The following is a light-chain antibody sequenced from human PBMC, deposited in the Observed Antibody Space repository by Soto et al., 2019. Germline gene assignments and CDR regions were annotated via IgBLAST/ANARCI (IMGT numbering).Light chain of an antibody. V-gene: IGKV3-20*01. J-gene: IGKJ2*01. CDR1: QTISGDY. CDR3: QHYGSSPPYT. Sequence: IVLTQSPGTLSLSAGQRVTLSCRASQTISGDYLAWYQQKPGEAPRLLIYGASSRATGIPDRFSGSGSGTDFTLTISRLEAEDSAVYYCQHYGSSPPYTFGQGTKLKIK. CDR2: GAS.